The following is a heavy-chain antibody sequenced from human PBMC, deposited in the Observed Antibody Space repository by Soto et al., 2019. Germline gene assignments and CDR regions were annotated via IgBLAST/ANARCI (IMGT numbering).Heavy chain of an antibody. CDR3: ARHILITILGYYYGMDV. J-gene: IGHJ6*01. CDR1: GFTFSSYA. Sequence: EVRLLESGGGLVQPGGPLRLSCAASGFTFSSYAMSWVRQAPGMGLEWVSTIIGSGGSANYADSVKGRFTISRDSSKNTLYLQMNSLRADDTAVYYCARHILITILGYYYGMDVWGQGTTVTVSS. V-gene: IGHV3-23*01. D-gene: IGHD3-9*01. CDR2: IIGSGGSA.